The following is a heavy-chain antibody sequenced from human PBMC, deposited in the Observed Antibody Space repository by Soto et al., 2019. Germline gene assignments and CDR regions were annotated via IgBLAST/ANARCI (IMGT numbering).Heavy chain of an antibody. V-gene: IGHV3-23*01. J-gene: IGHJ4*02. CDR3: AKGLKDYSNYRIESSSWYYFDY. Sequence: PGGSRSLSFAASGFTFSGYAMTGVGQAPGKGREGVSAISGRVVSTYYADSVKGRFTISRDNSKNTLYLQMNSLRAEDTAVYYCAKGLKDYSNYRIESSSWYYFDYWGQGTLVIVSS. CDR1: GFTFSGYA. D-gene: IGHD4-4*01. CDR2: ISGRVVST.